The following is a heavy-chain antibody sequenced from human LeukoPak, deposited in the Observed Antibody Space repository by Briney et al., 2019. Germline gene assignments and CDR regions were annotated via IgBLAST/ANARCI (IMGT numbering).Heavy chain of an antibody. J-gene: IGHJ4*02. CDR2: IKQDGSEK. D-gene: IGHD3-10*01. CDR1: GFTFSSYW. CDR3: ARDLGYYGSGSYYKALGY. V-gene: IGHV3-7*01. Sequence: GGSLRLSCAASGFTFSSYWMSWVRQAPGEGLEWVANIKQDGSEKYYVDSVKGRFTISRDNAKNSLYLQMNSLRAEDTAVYYCARDLGYYGSGSYYKALGYWGQGTLVTVSS.